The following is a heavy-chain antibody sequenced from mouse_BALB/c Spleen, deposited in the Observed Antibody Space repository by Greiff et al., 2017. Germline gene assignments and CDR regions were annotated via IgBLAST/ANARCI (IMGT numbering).Heavy chain of an antibody. J-gene: IGHJ4*01. CDR2: IYPGDGDT. CDR3: ARRYYDYDRYAMDY. V-gene: IGHV1-87*01. D-gene: IGHD2-4*01. CDR1: GYTFTSYW. Sequence: VQLQQSGAELARPGASVKLSCKASGYTFTSYWMQWVKQRPGQGLEWIGAIYPGDGDTRYTQKFKGKATLTADKSSSTAYMQLSSLASEDSAVYYCARRYYDYDRYAMDYWGQGTSVTVSS.